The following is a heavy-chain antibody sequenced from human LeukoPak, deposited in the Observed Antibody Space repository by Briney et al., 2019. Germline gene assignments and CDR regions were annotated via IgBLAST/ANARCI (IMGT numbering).Heavy chain of an antibody. V-gene: IGHV3-30*02. Sequence: GSLRLSCAASGFTFSSYGMHWVRQAPGKGLEWVAFIRYDGSNKYYADSVKGRFTISRDNSKNTLYLQMNSLRAEDTAVYYCAKDRYYYDSSGYYFDYWGQGTLVTVSS. CDR2: IRYDGSNK. J-gene: IGHJ4*02. CDR3: AKDRYYYDSSGYYFDY. CDR1: GFTFSSYG. D-gene: IGHD3-22*01.